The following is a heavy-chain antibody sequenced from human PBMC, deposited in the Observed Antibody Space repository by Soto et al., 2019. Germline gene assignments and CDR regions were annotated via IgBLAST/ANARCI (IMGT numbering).Heavy chain of an antibody. CDR2: IYYSGGT. V-gene: IGHV4-59*08. CDR1: GGSISSYY. D-gene: IGHD5-12*01. J-gene: IGHJ6*03. Sequence: QVQLQESGPGLVKPSETLSLTCTVSGGSISSYYWSWIRQPPGKGLEWIGYIYYSGGTNYNPSLKSRVTISVDTSKNQFSLKLSSVTAADTAVYYCARHVDYYYMDVWGKGTTVTVSS. CDR3: ARHVDYYYMDV.